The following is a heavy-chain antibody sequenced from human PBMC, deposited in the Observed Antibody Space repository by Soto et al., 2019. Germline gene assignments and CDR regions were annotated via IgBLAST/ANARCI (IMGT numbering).Heavy chain of an antibody. J-gene: IGHJ3*02. CDR2: IIPILGIA. Sequence: SVKVSCKASGGTFSSYTISWVRQAPGQGLEWMGRIIPILGIANYAQKFQGRVTITADKSTSTAYMELRSLRSDDTAVYYCARGVTASDAFDIWGQGTMVTVSS. CDR1: GGTFSSYT. D-gene: IGHD2-8*01. V-gene: IGHV1-69*02. CDR3: ARGVTASDAFDI.